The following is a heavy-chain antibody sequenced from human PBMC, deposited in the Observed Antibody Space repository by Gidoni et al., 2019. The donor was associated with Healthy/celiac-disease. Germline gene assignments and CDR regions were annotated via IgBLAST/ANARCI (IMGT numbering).Heavy chain of an antibody. CDR3: AKDSYGDYVV. V-gene: IGHV3-23*01. Sequence: EVQLLESGGGWVQPGGSLRLSGAASGFTFSSSAMSWVRQAPGKGLKWVSAISGSGGSTYYADSVKGRCTISRDNSKNTLYLQMNSLRAEDTAVYYCAKDSYGDYVVWGQGTLVTVSS. J-gene: IGHJ4*02. CDR2: ISGSGGST. D-gene: IGHD4-17*01. CDR1: GFTFSSSA.